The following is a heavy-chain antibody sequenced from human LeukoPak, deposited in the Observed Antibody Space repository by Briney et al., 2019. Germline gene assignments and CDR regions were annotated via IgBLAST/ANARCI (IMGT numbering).Heavy chain of an antibody. CDR2: IIPIFGTA. D-gene: IGHD5-18*01. J-gene: IGHJ4*02. CDR1: GGTFSSYA. Sequence: ASVKVSCKASGGTFSSYAISWVRQAPGQGLEWMGGIIPIFGTANYAQKFQGRVTITADESTRKSYMELSSLRSEDTAVYYCARGGGYSYGSHDYWGQGTLVTVSS. V-gene: IGHV1-69*13. CDR3: ARGGGYSYGSHDY.